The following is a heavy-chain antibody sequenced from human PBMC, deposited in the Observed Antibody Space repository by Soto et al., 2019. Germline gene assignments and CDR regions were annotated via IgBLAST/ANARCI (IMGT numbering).Heavy chain of an antibody. CDR1: GHTFTSYD. J-gene: IGHJ4*02. Sequence: ASVKVSCKASGHTFTSYDINWVRQATGQGLEWMGWMNPNSGNTGYAQKFQGRVTMTRNTSISTAYMELSSLRSEDTAVYYCARFPAAHRAIDYWGQGTLVTVSS. CDR3: ARFPAAHRAIDY. D-gene: IGHD2-15*01. CDR2: MNPNSGNT. V-gene: IGHV1-8*01.